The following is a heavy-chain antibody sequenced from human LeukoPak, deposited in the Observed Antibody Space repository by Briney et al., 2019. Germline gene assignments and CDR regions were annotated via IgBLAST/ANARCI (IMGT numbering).Heavy chain of an antibody. J-gene: IGHJ6*03. D-gene: IGHD4-17*01. Sequence: SQTLSLTCTVSGGSISSGGYYWSWIRQPAGKGPEWIGRIYTSGSTNYNPSLKSRVTISVDTSKNQFSLKLSSVTAADTAVYYCARGNYGDYKYYYYYYMDVWGKGTTVTVSS. CDR3: ARGNYGDYKYYYYYYMDV. CDR2: IYTSGST. CDR1: GGSISSGGYY. V-gene: IGHV4-61*02.